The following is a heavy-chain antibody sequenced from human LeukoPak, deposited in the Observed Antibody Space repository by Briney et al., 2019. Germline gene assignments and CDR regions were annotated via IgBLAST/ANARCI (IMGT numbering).Heavy chain of an antibody. V-gene: IGHV3-7*03. Sequence: PGGSLRLSCAASGFTFSTYWMSWVRQAPGKGLEWVANINQDGSEQYYVDSVKGRFTFSRDNAQNSLYLQMNSLRAEDTAVYYCAKHDGYSVWGQGTLVTVSS. CDR2: INQDGSEQ. J-gene: IGHJ4*02. CDR3: AKHDGYSV. CDR1: GFTFSTYW. D-gene: IGHD5-24*01.